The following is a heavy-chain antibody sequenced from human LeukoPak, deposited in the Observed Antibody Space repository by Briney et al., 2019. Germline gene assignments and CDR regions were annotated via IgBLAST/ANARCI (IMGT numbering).Heavy chain of an antibody. CDR2: ISSSSNYI. V-gene: IGHV3-21*01. J-gene: IGHJ4*02. CDR3: ARDRSSGWYIFDY. D-gene: IGHD6-19*01. Sequence: PGGSLRLSCAASGFTFNSYSMNWVRRAPGKGLEWVSSISSSSNYIYYADSVKGRFTISRDNAKNSLYLQMNSLRAEDTAVYYCARDRSSGWYIFDYWGQGTLVTVSS. CDR1: GFTFNSYS.